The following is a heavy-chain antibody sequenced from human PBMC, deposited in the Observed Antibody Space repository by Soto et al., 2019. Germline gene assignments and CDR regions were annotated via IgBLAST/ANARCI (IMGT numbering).Heavy chain of an antibody. V-gene: IGHV5-51*01. CDR3: ARHDGVVPAAMLGYYYYGMDV. D-gene: IGHD2-2*01. CDR1: GYSFTSYW. Sequence: GESLKISCKGSGYSFTSYWIGWVRQMPGKGLEWMGIIYPGDSDTRYSPSFQGQVTISADKSISTAYLQWSSLKASDTAVYYCARHDGVVPAAMLGYYYYGMDVWGQGTTVTVSS. J-gene: IGHJ6*02. CDR2: IYPGDSDT.